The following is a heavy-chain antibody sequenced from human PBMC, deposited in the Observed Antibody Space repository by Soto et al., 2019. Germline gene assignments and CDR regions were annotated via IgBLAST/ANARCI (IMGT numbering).Heavy chain of an antibody. CDR2: ISYDGSNK. CDR3: ASAPSDYEWGSYRQTDDY. V-gene: IGHV3-30-3*01. Sequence: QVQLVESGGGVVQPGRSLRLSCAASGFTFSSYALHWVRQAPGKGLEWVAGISYDGSNKYYADSVKGRLSISRDNTKNTLYLQMNSRRAEDTAVYYCASAPSDYEWGSYRQTDDYWGQGTLVTVSS. D-gene: IGHD3-16*02. CDR1: GFTFSSYA. J-gene: IGHJ4*02.